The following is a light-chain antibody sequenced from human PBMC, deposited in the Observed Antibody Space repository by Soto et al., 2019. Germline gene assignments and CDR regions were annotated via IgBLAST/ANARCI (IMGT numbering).Light chain of an antibody. Sequence: EIKLTQSPCSLWESLGDRGTLTCRASQSISSYLNWYQQKPGKAPKLLIYAASSLQSGVPSRFSGSGSGTDFTLTISSLQPEDFATYCCQQSYSKTLTFGEGARLDIK. J-gene: IGKJ5*01. V-gene: IGKV1-39*01. CDR2: AAS. CDR3: QQSYSKTLT. CDR1: QSISSY.